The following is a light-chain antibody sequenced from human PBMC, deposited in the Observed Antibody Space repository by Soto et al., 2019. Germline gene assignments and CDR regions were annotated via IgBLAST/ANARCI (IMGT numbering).Light chain of an antibody. V-gene: IGKV3-20*01. CDR1: QSVSSNY. CDR3: QQYGSSPRT. Sequence: EIVLTQSPGTLSLSPGERATLSCRASQSVSSNYLAWYQQKPGQAPRLLIYDASSRATGIPDRFSGSGSGTDFTLTISRLEPEDVAVYYCQQYGSSPRTFGQGTKVEFK. CDR2: DAS. J-gene: IGKJ1*01.